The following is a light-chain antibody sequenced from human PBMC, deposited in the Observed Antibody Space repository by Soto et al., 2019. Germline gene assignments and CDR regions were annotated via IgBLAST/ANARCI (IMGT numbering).Light chain of an antibody. CDR2: SVS. J-gene: IGKJ3*01. V-gene: IGKV3-20*01. CDR1: PSLSSSS. Sequence: EIVLTQSPGTLSLSPGERATLSCRASPSLSSSSLAWYQHKPGQAPRLLIYSVSTRAAGIADRFGGSGSGTDFTLTISRLEPEDFAVYYWQQYGNSRVTFGPGTKVDIK. CDR3: QQYGNSRVT.